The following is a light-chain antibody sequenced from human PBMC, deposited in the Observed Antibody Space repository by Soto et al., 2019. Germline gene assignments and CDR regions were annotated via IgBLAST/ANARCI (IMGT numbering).Light chain of an antibody. Sequence: QPVLTQSPSASASLGASVKLTCTLSSGHSSYAIAWHQQQPEKGPRYLMKLNSDGSHSKGDGIPDRFSGSSSGAERYLTISSLQSEDEADYYCQTWGPLVVFDGGTKLTVL. CDR1: SGHSSYA. CDR3: QTWGPLVV. J-gene: IGLJ2*01. CDR2: LNSDGSH. V-gene: IGLV4-69*01.